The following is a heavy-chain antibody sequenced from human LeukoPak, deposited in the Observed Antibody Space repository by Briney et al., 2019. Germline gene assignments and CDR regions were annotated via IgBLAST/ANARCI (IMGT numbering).Heavy chain of an antibody. J-gene: IGHJ4*02. Sequence: GGSLRLSCAASGFSFTNYHMNWVRQAPGQGLVWLSYISSSGNTIYYADSVKGRFTISRDTAKNSLYLQMNSLRAEDTAVYYCARDGDNGDYDVLFDYWGQGPLVTVSS. CDR2: ISSSGNTI. D-gene: IGHD4-17*01. V-gene: IGHV3-48*01. CDR3: ARDGDNGDYDVLFDY. CDR1: GFSFTNYH.